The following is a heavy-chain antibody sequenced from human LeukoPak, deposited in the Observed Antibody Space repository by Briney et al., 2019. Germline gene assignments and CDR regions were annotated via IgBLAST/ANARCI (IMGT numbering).Heavy chain of an antibody. CDR1: GGSLTTYH. CDR2: IYYSGST. CDR3: ARGGKAAVRFDL. Sequence: PSETLSLTCTVSGGSLTTYHWSWIRQPPGKGLEWIGYIYYSGSTYYNPSLKSRVTISVDTSKNQFSLKLSSVTAADTAVYYCARGGKAAVRFDLWGRGTLVTVSS. J-gene: IGHJ2*01. V-gene: IGHV4-30-4*08. D-gene: IGHD2-15*01.